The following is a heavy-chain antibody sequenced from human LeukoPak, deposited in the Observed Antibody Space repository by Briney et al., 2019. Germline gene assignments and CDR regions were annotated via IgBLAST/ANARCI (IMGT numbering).Heavy chain of an antibody. CDR2: IYTSGST. V-gene: IGHV4-4*07. CDR3: ARDSSGYSSGWYYGGVDY. Sequence: SETLSLTCTVSGGSISSYYWSWIRQPAGKGLEWIGRIYTSGSTNYNPSLKSRVTMSVDTSKNQFSLKLSSVTAADTAVYYCARDSSGYSSGWYYGGVDYWGQGTLVTVSS. J-gene: IGHJ4*02. D-gene: IGHD6-19*01. CDR1: GGSISSYY.